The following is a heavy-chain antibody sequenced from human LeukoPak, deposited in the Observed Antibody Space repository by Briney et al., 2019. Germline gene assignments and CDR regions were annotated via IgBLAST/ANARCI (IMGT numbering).Heavy chain of an antibody. J-gene: IGHJ4*02. Sequence: SETLSLTCTVSGGSISSYYWSWIRQPPGKGLEWIGYIYYSGSTNYNPSLKSRVTISVDTSKNQFSLKLSSVTAADTAVYYCARAERWLQWGRYWGQGTLVTVSS. CDR3: ARAERWLQWGRY. D-gene: IGHD5-24*01. CDR2: IYYSGST. V-gene: IGHV4-59*12. CDR1: GGSISSYY.